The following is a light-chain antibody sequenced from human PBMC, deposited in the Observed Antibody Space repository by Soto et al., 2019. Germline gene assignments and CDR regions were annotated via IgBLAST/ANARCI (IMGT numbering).Light chain of an antibody. CDR3: QQLHDYPIT. V-gene: IGKV3-15*01. CDR2: GAS. J-gene: IGKJ5*01. CDR1: QSVNRK. Sequence: EIVITQSPSTLSLSPSETSTLSCRASQSVNRKIAWYQQKPGQAPRLLIYGASTGASDIPDRFSGSGSGTEFTLTISSLQPEDFATYYCQQLHDYPITFGQGTRLEIK.